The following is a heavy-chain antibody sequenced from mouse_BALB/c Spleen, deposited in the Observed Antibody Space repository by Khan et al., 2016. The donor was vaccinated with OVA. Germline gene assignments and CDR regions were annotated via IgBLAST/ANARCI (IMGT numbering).Heavy chain of an antibody. CDR1: GYTFTNYG. Sequence: QIQLVQSGPELKKPGETVKISCKASGYTFTNYGMNWVKQAPGKGLKWMGWINTYTGEPTYADDFKGRFAFSLETSASTAYLQINNLKNADTATYCCARVGNYWYFDVWGAGTTVTVSS. V-gene: IGHV9-3-1*01. D-gene: IGHD2-1*01. J-gene: IGHJ1*01. CDR3: ARVGNYWYFDV. CDR2: INTYTGEP.